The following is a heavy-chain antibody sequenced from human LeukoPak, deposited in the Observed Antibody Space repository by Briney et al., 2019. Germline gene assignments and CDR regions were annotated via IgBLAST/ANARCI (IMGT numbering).Heavy chain of an antibody. V-gene: IGHV4-59*01. D-gene: IGHD2-15*01. CDR2: IYYSGST. Sequence: SETLSLTCTVSGGSISSYYWSWIRQPPGKGLESIGYIYYSGSTNYNPSLKSRVTISVDTSKNQFSLKLSSVTAADTAVYYCARGVYCSGGSCSRPYYYYGMDVWGQGTTVTVSS. CDR1: GGSISSYY. CDR3: ARGVYCSGGSCSRPYYYYGMDV. J-gene: IGHJ6*02.